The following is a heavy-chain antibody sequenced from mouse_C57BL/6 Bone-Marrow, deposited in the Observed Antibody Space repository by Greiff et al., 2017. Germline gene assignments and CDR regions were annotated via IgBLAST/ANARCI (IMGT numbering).Heavy chain of an antibody. D-gene: IGHD1-1*02. CDR2: IYPGSGST. J-gene: IGHJ4*01. V-gene: IGHV1-55*01. CDR1: GYTFTSYW. CDR3: ARRWSRGYAMDY. Sequence: QVQLKESGAELVKPGASVKMSCKASGYTFTSYWITWVKQRPGQGLEWIGDIYPGSGSTNYNEKFKSKATLTVDTSSSTAYMQLSSLTSEDSAVYYCARRWSRGYAMDYWGQGTSVTVSS.